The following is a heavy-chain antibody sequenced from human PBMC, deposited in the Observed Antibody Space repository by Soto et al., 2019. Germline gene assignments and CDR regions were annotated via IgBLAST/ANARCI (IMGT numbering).Heavy chain of an antibody. CDR1: GGSFSSYY. CDR2: IDHSGST. D-gene: IGHD3-22*01. Sequence: SETLSLTSAVYGGSFSSYYWSWIGQPPGKGLEWIGEIDHSGSTNYNPSLESRVTISVDTSKNQFSLKVSSVTAADTAVYHCARTDRAIFYGMDVWGQGTTVTVSS. CDR3: ARTDRAIFYGMDV. V-gene: IGHV4-34*01. J-gene: IGHJ6*02.